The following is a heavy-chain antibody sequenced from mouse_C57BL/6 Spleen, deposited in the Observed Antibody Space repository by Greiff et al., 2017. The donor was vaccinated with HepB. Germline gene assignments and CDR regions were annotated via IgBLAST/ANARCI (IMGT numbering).Heavy chain of an antibody. CDR3: ARSNSKGCFDV. CDR2: IYPGDGDT. D-gene: IGHD2-5*01. CDR1: GYAFSSSW. Sequence: QVQLQQSGPELVKPGASVKISCKASGYAFSSSWMNWVKQRPGKGLEWIGRIYPGDGDTNYNGKFKGKATLTADKSSSTAYMQLSSLTSEDSAVYFCARSNSKGCFDVWGTGTTVTVSS. J-gene: IGHJ1*03. V-gene: IGHV1-82*01.